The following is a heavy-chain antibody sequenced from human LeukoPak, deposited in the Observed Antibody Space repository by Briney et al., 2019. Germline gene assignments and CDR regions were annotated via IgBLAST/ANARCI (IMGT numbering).Heavy chain of an antibody. CDR2: IHYSGST. D-gene: IGHD6-19*01. CDR3: GAGTDHYYYYYGMDV. V-gene: IGHV4-39*01. CDR1: GGSISSSSYY. Sequence: KTSETLSLTCTVSGGSISSSSYYWGWIRQPPGKGLEWIGSIHYSGSTYYNPSLKSRVTISVDTSKNQFSLKLSSVTAADTAVYYCGAGTDHYYYYYGMDVWGQGTTVTVSS. J-gene: IGHJ6*02.